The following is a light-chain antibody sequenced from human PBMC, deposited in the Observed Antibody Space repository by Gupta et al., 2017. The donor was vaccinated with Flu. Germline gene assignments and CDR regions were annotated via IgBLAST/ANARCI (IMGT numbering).Light chain of an antibody. CDR2: LNSDGSH. J-gene: IGLJ3*02. V-gene: IGLV4-69*01. Sequence: QLVLTQSPSASASLGASVKLTCTLSSGHSSYAIAWHQQQPEKGPRYLMKLNSDGSHSKGDGIPDRFSGSSSGAERYLTISSLQSEDEADYYCQTWGTGFWGVFGGGTKLTVL. CDR3: QTWGTGFWGV. CDR1: SGHSSYA.